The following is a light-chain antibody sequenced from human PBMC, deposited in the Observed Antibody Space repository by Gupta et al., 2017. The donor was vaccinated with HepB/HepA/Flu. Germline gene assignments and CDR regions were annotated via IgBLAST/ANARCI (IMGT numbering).Light chain of an antibody. CDR1: RSDVGGYNS. J-gene: IGLJ3*02. CDR3: CSYAASDWL. CDR2: GVT. Sequence: SSLTPPYPVVGSPCQSVTISCTGTRSDVGGYNSVSWYQQHPGKAPKLIIYGVTKRPSGVPDRFSGSKSGNTAYLTISGLQAEDEADYSCCSYAASDWLFGGGTKVTVL. V-gene: IGLV2-11*01.